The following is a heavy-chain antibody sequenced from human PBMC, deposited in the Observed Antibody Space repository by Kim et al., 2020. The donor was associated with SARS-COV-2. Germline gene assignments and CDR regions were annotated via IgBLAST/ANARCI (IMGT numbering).Heavy chain of an antibody. V-gene: IGHV4-59*01. CDR1: GGSISNYY. J-gene: IGHJ4*02. CDR2: IYYSGTT. D-gene: IGHD3-22*01. CDR3: ARYSYDGGGYYYGY. Sequence: SETLSLTCSVSGGSISNYYWSWIRQPPGKGLEWIGYIYYSGTTSYNPSLKSRVTISVDTSKNQFSLKLRSVTAADTALYYCARYSYDGGGYYYGYWGQGTLVTVSS.